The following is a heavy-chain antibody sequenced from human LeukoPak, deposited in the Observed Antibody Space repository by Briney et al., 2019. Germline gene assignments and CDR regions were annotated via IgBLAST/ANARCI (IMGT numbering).Heavy chain of an antibody. CDR1: GFTFRSYA. CDR3: AKNGRHPTENYYMDV. Sequence: GGSLRLSCAASGFTFRSYAMTWVRQAPGKGLEWVSEISNVATINYADSVKGRFTISRDNSKNTLYLQMDSLRAEDTAVYYCAKNGRHPTENYYMDVWGKGTTVTVSS. V-gene: IGHV3-23*01. J-gene: IGHJ6*03. D-gene: IGHD4-17*01. CDR2: ISNVATI.